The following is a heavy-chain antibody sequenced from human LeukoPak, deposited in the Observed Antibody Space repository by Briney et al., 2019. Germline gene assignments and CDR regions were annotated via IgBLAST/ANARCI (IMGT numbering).Heavy chain of an antibody. CDR1: GFSVSNNY. V-gene: IGHV3-66*04. D-gene: IGHD3-22*01. Sequence: GGSLRLSCAISGFSVSNNYLNWARQAPGKGLEWVSIIYGGGATFYADSVKGRFTISRDNSKNTLYLQMNRLRAEDTAVYYCSRQGVGYYFDAGDYWGQGTLVIVSS. CDR3: SRQGVGYYFDAGDY. CDR2: IYGGGAT. J-gene: IGHJ4*02.